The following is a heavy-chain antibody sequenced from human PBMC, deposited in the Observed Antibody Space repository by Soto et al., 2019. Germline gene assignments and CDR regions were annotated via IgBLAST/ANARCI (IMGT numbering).Heavy chain of an antibody. CDR3: ARDWYDFWSGSCFDP. Sequence: PGGSLRLSCAASAFTFSSYAMGWVRQAPGKGLEWVSYISSSGSTIYYADSVKGRFTISRDNAKNSLYLQMNSLRAEDTAVYYCARDWYDFWSGSCFDPWGQGTLVTVSS. J-gene: IGHJ5*02. CDR1: AFTFSSYA. CDR2: ISSSGSTI. D-gene: IGHD3-3*01. V-gene: IGHV3-48*04.